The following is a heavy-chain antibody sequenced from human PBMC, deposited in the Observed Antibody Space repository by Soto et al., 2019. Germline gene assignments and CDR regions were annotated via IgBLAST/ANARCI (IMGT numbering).Heavy chain of an antibody. V-gene: IGHV2-5*02. CDR2: IYWDDDK. CDR3: AHRVLRTVFGLVTTTAIYFDF. CDR1: GFSLTTSGVG. Sequence: QITLNESGPTQVKPRQTLTLTCTFSGFSLTTSGVGVGWIRQSPGKAPEWLALIYWDDDKRYSPSLKRRLTITKDTARSLAVVTMADLDPADTDTYSCAHRVLRTVFGLVTTTAIYFDFWGQGTPVAVSS. J-gene: IGHJ4*02. D-gene: IGHD3-3*01.